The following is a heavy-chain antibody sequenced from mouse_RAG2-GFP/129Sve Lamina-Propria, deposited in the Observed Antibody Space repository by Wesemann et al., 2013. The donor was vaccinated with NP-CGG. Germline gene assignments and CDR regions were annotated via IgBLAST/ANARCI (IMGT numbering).Heavy chain of an antibody. J-gene: IGHJ4*01. CDR2: GNGDT. Sequence: GNGDTSYNQKFKGKATLTVDKSSSTAYMQLSSLTSEDSAVYFCARADYSNLYAMDYWGQGTSVTVSS. V-gene: IGHV1-12*01. D-gene: IGHD2-5*01. CDR3: ARADYSNLYAMDY.